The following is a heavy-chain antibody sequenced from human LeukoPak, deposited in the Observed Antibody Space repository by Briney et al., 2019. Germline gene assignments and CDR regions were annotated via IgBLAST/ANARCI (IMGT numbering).Heavy chain of an antibody. CDR3: ARELLYSSSWHNWFDP. D-gene: IGHD6-13*01. V-gene: IGHV3-48*03. Sequence: GGSLRLSCAASGFTFSSYEMDWVRQAPGKGLEWVSYISSSGSTIYYADSVKGRFTISRDNAKNSLYLQMNSLRAEDTAVYYCARELLYSSSWHNWFDPWGQGTLVTVSS. CDR2: ISSSGSTI. J-gene: IGHJ5*02. CDR1: GFTFSSYE.